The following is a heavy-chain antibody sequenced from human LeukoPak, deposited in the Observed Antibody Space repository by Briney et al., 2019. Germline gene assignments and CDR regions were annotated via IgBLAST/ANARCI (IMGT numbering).Heavy chain of an antibody. D-gene: IGHD2-2*02. CDR1: GYTFTSYG. J-gene: IGHJ4*02. CDR2: ISAYNGYT. V-gene: IGHV1-18*01. CDR3: ARESSTSCYTG. Sequence: ASVKVSCKASGYTFTSYGISWVRQAPGQGLGWMGWISAYNGYTNYAQKLQGRVTMTTDTSTSTAYMELSSLRSEDTAVYYCARESSTSCYTGWGQGTLVTVSS.